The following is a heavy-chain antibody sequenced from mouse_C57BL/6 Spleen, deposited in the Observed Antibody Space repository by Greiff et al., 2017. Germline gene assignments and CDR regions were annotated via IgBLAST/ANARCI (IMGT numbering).Heavy chain of an antibody. D-gene: IGHD1-1*01. Sequence: QVQLQQSGAELVRPGSSVKLSCKASGYTFTSYWMDWVKQRPGQGLEWIGNIYPSDSETHYNQKFKDKATLTVDKSSSTAYMQLSSLTSEDSAVYYCARSPIGLRSLDYWGQGTTLTVSS. CDR2: IYPSDSET. V-gene: IGHV1-61*01. CDR3: ARSPIGLRSLDY. CDR1: GYTFTSYW. J-gene: IGHJ2*01.